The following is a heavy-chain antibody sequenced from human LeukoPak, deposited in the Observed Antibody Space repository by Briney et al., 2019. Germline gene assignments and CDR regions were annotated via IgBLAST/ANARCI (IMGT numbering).Heavy chain of an antibody. Sequence: GGSLRLSCAASGFTFDDYAMQWVRQAPGKGLEWVSLISGDGGSTYYADSVKGRFTISRDNSKNSLYLQMNSLRTEDTALYYCAKVLGYYDSSGYYQEGGFDYWGQGTLVTVSS. J-gene: IGHJ4*02. V-gene: IGHV3-43*02. CDR1: GFTFDDYA. CDR3: AKVLGYYDSSGYYQEGGFDY. CDR2: ISGDGGST. D-gene: IGHD3-22*01.